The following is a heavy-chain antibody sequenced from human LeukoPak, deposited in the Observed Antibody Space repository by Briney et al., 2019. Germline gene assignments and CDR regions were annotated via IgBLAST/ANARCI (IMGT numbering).Heavy chain of an antibody. D-gene: IGHD2-2*02. J-gene: IGHJ4*02. CDR3: TRNTLFDY. CDR2: IRSKAYGGTT. Sequence: GGSLRHSCAASGFTFSSYAMSWVRQAPGKGLEWVGFIRSKAYGGTTEYAASVKGRFTISRDDSKSIAYLQMNSLKTEDTAVYYCTRNTLFDYWGQGTLVTVSS. V-gene: IGHV3-49*04. CDR1: GFTFSSYA.